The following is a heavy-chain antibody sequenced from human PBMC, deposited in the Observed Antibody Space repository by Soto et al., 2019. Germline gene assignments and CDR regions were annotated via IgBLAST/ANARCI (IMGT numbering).Heavy chain of an antibody. D-gene: IGHD3-10*01. Sequence: GGSLRLSCAASGFTFSSYSMNWVRQATGKGLEWVSAIGTAGDTYYPGSVKGRFTISRENAKNSLYLQMNSLRAGDTAVYYCARGYGSGSYYNTGMDVWGQGTTVTVS. V-gene: IGHV3-13*01. J-gene: IGHJ6*02. CDR3: ARGYGSGSYYNTGMDV. CDR2: IGTAGDT. CDR1: GFTFSSYS.